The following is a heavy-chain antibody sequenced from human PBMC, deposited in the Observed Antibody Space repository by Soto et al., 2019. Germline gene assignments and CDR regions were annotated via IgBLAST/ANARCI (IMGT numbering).Heavy chain of an antibody. Sequence: PSETLSLTCTVSGGSISSGDYYWSWIRQPPGKGLEWIGYIYYSGSTYHNPSLKSRVTISVDTSKNQFSLKLSSVTAADTAVYYCARGSLAGTPLYWFDPWGQGTLVTVS. V-gene: IGHV4-30-4*01. D-gene: IGHD1-1*01. J-gene: IGHJ5*02. CDR1: GGSISSGDYY. CDR2: IYYSGST. CDR3: ARGSLAGTPLYWFDP.